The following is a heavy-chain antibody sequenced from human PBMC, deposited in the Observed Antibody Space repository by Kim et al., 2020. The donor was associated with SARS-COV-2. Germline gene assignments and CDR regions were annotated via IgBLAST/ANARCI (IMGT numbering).Heavy chain of an antibody. J-gene: IGHJ4*02. CDR3: ARDEAPRIVTAMVSAWYFDY. V-gene: IGHV1-69*13. Sequence: SVKVSCKASGGTFSSYAISWVRQAPGQGLEWMGGIIPIFGTANYAQKFQGRVTITADESTSTAYMELSSLRSEDTAVYYCARDEAPRIVTAMVSAWYFDYWGQGTLVTVSS. D-gene: IGHD5-18*01. CDR2: IIPIFGTA. CDR1: GGTFSSYA.